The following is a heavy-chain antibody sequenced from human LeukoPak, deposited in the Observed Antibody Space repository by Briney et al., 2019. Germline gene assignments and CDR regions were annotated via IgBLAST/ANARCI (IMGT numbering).Heavy chain of an antibody. D-gene: IGHD2-21*02. Sequence: HPGGSLRLSCAASGFTFSNYAMSWVRQAPGKGLEWVSGISGTSGTINYAAPVKGRFTISRDNSKNTLYLQMNSLRVDDMAVYYCAKRLGDPRAFDYWGQGTLVTASS. J-gene: IGHJ4*02. CDR3: AKRLGDPRAFDY. CDR1: GFTFSNYA. V-gene: IGHV3-23*01. CDR2: ISGTSGTI.